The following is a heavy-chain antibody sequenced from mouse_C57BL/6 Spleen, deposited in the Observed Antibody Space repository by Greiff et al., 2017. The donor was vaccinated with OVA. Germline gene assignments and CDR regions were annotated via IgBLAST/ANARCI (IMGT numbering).Heavy chain of an antibody. CDR3: ARYYYVHAMDY. Sequence: QVQLQQPGAELVKPGASVKLSCKASGYTFTSYWMHWVKQRPGQGLEWIGMIHPNSGSTNYNEKFKSKATLTVDKSSSTAYMQLSSLTSEDSAVYYCARYYYVHAMDYWGQGTSVTVSS. CDR2: IHPNSGST. CDR1: GYTFTSYW. J-gene: IGHJ4*01. D-gene: IGHD1-1*01. V-gene: IGHV1-64*01.